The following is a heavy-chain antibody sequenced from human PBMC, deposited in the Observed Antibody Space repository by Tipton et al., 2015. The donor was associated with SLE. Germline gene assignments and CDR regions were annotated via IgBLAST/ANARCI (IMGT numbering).Heavy chain of an antibody. D-gene: IGHD6-6*01. CDR3: ARGRGSSSSGHY. CDR1: GGSISSYY. CDR2: INHSGST. J-gene: IGHJ4*02. Sequence: LSLTCAVYGGSISSYYWSWIRQPPGKGLEWIGEINHSGSTNYNPSLKSRVTISVDTSKNQFSLKLSSVTAADTAVYYCARGRGSSSSGHYWGQGTLVTVSS. V-gene: IGHV4-34*01.